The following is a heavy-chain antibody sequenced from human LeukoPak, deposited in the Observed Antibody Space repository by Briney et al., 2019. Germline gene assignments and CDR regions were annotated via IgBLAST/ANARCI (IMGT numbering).Heavy chain of an antibody. Sequence: PGGSLRLSCAASGFTFSDYYMSWIRQAPGKGLECVASISSSGSYIYHADSVKGRFTISRDNARNSLYLQMNSPRVEDTAVYYCSRSSEYSTSSGQNLWGQGTLVTVSS. CDR3: SRSSEYSTSSGQNL. CDR2: ISSSGSYI. V-gene: IGHV3-11*04. D-gene: IGHD6-6*01. J-gene: IGHJ4*02. CDR1: GFTFSDYY.